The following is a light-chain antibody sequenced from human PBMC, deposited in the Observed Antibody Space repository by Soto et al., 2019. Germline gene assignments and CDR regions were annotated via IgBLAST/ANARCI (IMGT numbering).Light chain of an antibody. V-gene: IGKV3D-15*01. CDR1: QSVSSY. CDR2: DAS. Sequence: EVVLTQSPATLSVSPWERATLSWRASQSVSSYLAWYQQKPGQAPRLLIYDASNRATGIPDRFSGSGSGTDFTLTISSLQSDDVGVYYCQQYNERPPWTFGQGTKVDIK. J-gene: IGKJ1*01. CDR3: QQYNERPPWT.